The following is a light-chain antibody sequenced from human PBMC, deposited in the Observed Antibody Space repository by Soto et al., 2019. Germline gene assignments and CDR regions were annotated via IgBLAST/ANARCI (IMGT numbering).Light chain of an antibody. J-gene: IGLJ1*01. V-gene: IGLV2-14*01. Sequence: SALAQPASVSGSPGRSITSSCTGTSSDVGRYDYVSWYQHDPGKAPKLMVSEVSHRPSGVSNRFSGSKSGNTASLTISGLQAEDEADYYCSSYSTMGTYVFGAGTKVTVL. CDR1: SSDVGRYDY. CDR3: SSYSTMGTYV. CDR2: EVS.